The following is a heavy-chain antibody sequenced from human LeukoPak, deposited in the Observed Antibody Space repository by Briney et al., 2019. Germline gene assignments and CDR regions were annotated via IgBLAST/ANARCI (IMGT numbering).Heavy chain of an antibody. CDR2: ISGSGGST. D-gene: IGHD5-18*01. V-gene: IGHV3-23*01. CDR1: GFTFSSYA. J-gene: IGHJ4*02. Sequence: GGSLRLSCAASGFTFSSYAMSWVRQAPGKGLEWVSAISGSGGSTYYADSVKGRFTISRDNSKNTLYLQMNSLRAEDTAVYYCAESYGRWLSWYFDYWGQGTLVTVSS. CDR3: AESYGRWLSWYFDY.